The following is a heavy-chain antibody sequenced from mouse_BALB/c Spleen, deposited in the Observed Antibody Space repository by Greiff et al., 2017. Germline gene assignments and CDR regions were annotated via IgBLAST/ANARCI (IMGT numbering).Heavy chain of an antibody. CDR1: GFTFSSFG. Sequence: DVMLVESGGGLVQPGGSRKLSCAASGFTFSSFGMHWVRQAPEKGLEWVAYISSGSSTIYYADTVKGRFTISRDNPKNTLFLQMTSLRSEDTAMYYCARRGLYFYAMDYWGQGTSVTVSS. CDR3: ARRGLYFYAMDY. V-gene: IGHV5-17*02. CDR2: ISSGSSTI. J-gene: IGHJ4*01. D-gene: IGHD3-3*01.